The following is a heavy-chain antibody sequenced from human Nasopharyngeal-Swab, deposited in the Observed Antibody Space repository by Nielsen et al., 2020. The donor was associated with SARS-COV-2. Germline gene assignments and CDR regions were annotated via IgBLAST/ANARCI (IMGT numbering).Heavy chain of an antibody. J-gene: IGHJ6*03. CDR3: ARGLYLKQLVIQYYMDV. V-gene: IGHV1-69*13. CDR2: IIPIFGTA. CDR1: GGTFSSYA. Sequence: SVKVSCKASGGTFSSYAISWVRQAPGQGLEWMGGIIPIFGTANYAQKFQGRVTITADESTSTAYMELSSLRSEDTAVYYCARGLYLKQLVIQYYMDVWGKGTTVTVSS. D-gene: IGHD6-13*01.